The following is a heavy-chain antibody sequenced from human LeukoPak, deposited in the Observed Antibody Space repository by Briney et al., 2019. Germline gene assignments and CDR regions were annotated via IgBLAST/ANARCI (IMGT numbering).Heavy chain of an antibody. CDR3: ARSAVTGPGWIDP. D-gene: IGHD6-19*01. V-gene: IGHV3-53*01. CDR1: GFTVSSNY. J-gene: IGHJ5*02. Sequence: GGSLRLSCAASGFTVSSNYMAWVRQAPEKGLEWVSGIYSGGSTYYADSVKGRFTISRDNSKNTLYLQVNGLRGDDTAVYYCARSAVTGPGWIDPWGQGTLVTVSS. CDR2: IYSGGST.